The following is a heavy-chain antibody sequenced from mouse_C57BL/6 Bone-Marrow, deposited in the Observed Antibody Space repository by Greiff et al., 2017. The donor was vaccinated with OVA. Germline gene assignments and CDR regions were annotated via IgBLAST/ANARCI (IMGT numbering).Heavy chain of an antibody. D-gene: IGHD2-4*01. CDR1: GYTFTDYY. V-gene: IGHV1-26*01. J-gene: IGHJ4*01. Sequence: VQLQQSGPELVKPGASVKISCKASGYTFTDYYMNWVKQSHGKSLEWIGDINPNNGGTSYNQKFKGKATLTVDKSSSTAYMELRSLTSEDSAVYYCAREGIYYDYDGGDYYAMDYWGQGTSVTVSS. CDR3: AREGIYYDYDGGDYYAMDY. CDR2: INPNNGGT.